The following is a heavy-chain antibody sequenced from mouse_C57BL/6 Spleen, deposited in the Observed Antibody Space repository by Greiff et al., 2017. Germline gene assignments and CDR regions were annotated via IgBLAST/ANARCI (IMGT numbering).Heavy chain of an antibody. CDR2: IYPGGGYT. Sequence: QVHVKQSGAELVRPGTSVKMSCKASGYTFTNYWIGWAKQRPGHGLEWIGDIYPGGGYTNYNEKFKGKATLTADKSSSTAYMQFSSLTSEDSAIYYCAVYYYGSSYGFAYWGQGTLVTVSA. J-gene: IGHJ3*01. D-gene: IGHD1-1*01. V-gene: IGHV1-63*01. CDR1: GYTFTNYW. CDR3: AVYYYGSSYGFAY.